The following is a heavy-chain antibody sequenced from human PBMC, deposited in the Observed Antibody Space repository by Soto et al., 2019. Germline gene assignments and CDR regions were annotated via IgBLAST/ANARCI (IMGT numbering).Heavy chain of an antibody. V-gene: IGHV3-21*01. CDR3: TREHVVTIFRRGQRGSFDN. D-gene: IGHD3-9*01. Sequence: GGSLRLSCAASGFTFSSYTMNWVRQAPGKGLEWVAFITSGSDYIYYADSVKGRFTISRDDANSSLFLQMSSLRAEDTAVYYCTREHVVTIFRRGQRGSFDNWSQGTLVTV. J-gene: IGHJ4*02. CDR1: GFTFSSYT. CDR2: ITSGSDYI.